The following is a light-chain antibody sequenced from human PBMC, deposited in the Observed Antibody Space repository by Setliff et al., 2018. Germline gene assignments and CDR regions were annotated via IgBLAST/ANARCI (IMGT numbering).Light chain of an antibody. CDR3: TAYTGGTTYV. Sequence: QSALTQPAPVSGSPGQSITISCSGTSSDVGSYDLVSWYQQHPGKAPKLIIYGVSNRPSGVSSRFSGSKSGNTASLTISGLQTEDEADYYCTAYTGGTTYVFGTGTKVTVL. V-gene: IGLV2-14*03. J-gene: IGLJ1*01. CDR2: GVS. CDR1: SSDVGSYDL.